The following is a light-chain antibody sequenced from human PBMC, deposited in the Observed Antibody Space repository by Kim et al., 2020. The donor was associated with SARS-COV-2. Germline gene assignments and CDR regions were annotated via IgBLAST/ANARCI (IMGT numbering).Light chain of an antibody. CDR1: SLRRYY. CDR2: GKN. Sequence: SSELTQDPAVSVALGQTVRITCQGDSLRRYYASWYQQKPGQAPVLVIYGKNNRPSGIPDRFSVSSSGNTASLTITGAQAEDEADYYCNSRDSSGNHLVFG. CDR3: NSRDSSGNHLV. V-gene: IGLV3-19*01. J-gene: IGLJ2*01.